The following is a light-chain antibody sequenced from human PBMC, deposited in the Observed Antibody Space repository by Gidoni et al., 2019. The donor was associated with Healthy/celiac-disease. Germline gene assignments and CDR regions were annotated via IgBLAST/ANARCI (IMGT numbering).Light chain of an antibody. V-gene: IGKV1-39*01. CDR1: QSISSY. Sequence: DIQMTQSPSSLSASVGDSVTITCRASQSISSYLNWYHQKPRKAPKLLIYAASTLQSGVPLRFSGSGSGTDFTLTISSLQPEDFATYYCQQSYSTPRTCGGGTKVEIK. J-gene: IGKJ4*01. CDR2: AAS. CDR3: QQSYSTPRT.